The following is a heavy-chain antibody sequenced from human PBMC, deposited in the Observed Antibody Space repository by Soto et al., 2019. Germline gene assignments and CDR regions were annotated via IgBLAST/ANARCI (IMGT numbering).Heavy chain of an antibody. V-gene: IGHV4-30-2*01. CDR3: ASGRVPYFGGDCYPPAPNWFDP. CDR1: GGSISSGGYF. CDR2: IYHSGST. D-gene: IGHD2-21*02. J-gene: IGHJ5*02. Sequence: QLQLQESGSGLVKPSQTLSLTCAVSGGSISSGGYFWSWIRQPPGKGLEWIGYIYHSGSTYYNPSLKSRVSISVDWSKNQFSLKLSSGTAAYTAGYYCASGRVPYFGGDCYPPAPNWFDPWGQGTLVTVSS.